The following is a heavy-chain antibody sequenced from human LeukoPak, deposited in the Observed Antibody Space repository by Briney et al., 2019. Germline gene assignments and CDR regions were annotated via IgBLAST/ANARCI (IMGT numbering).Heavy chain of an antibody. D-gene: IGHD1-7*01. Sequence: GESLKISCKGSGYRFTDYWIGWVRQMPGKGLEWMGIIYPGDSDTRYSPSFRGQITISADKSINTAHLQWSSLKASDTAMYYCASGAAGTTPDYYYFGLDVWGQGTTVRVSS. CDR3: ASGAAGTTPDYYYFGLDV. V-gene: IGHV5-51*01. CDR2: IYPGDSDT. CDR1: GYRFTDYW. J-gene: IGHJ6*02.